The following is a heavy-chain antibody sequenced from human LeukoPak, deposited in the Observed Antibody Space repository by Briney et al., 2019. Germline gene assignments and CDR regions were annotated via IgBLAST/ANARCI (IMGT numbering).Heavy chain of an antibody. V-gene: IGHV3-11*01. Sequence: GGSLRLSCAASGFTFSDYYMSWIRQAPGKGLEWVSYISSSGSTIYYADSVKGRFTISRDNAKNSLYLQMNSLRAEDTAVYYCARGEVDTAMAPYYYYYYGMDVWGQGTTVTVSS. J-gene: IGHJ6*02. CDR2: ISSSGSTI. CDR3: ARGEVDTAMAPYYYYYYGMDV. D-gene: IGHD5-18*01. CDR1: GFTFSDYY.